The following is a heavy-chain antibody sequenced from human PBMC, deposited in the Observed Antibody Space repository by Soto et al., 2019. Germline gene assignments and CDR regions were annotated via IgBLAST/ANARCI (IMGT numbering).Heavy chain of an antibody. Sequence: QVQLVQSGAEVKKPGASVKVSCKASGYTFTSYGISWVRQAPGQGLEWMGWISAYNGNTNYAQKLQGRVTMTTDTSTSTAYMELRSLRADDTAVYYCARITMVRGVIPGYGMDVWGQGTTVTVSS. CDR3: ARITMVRGVIPGYGMDV. J-gene: IGHJ6*02. V-gene: IGHV1-18*01. CDR1: GYTFTSYG. D-gene: IGHD3-10*01. CDR2: ISAYNGNT.